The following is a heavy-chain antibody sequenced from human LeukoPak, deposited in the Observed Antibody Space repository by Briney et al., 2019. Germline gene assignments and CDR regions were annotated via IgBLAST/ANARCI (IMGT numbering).Heavy chain of an antibody. J-gene: IGHJ6*02. V-gene: IGHV4-59*12. Sequence: SETLSLTCSVCGGSMTNLYWTWIRQRPGKGLEWIGDIYDSGSTRYNTSLEGRVTISVDTPKNQFSLKLSSVTAADTAVYYCAKGGSTNFYYGDVWGQGTTVTISS. CDR1: GGSMTNLY. CDR2: IYDSGST. D-gene: IGHD2/OR15-2a*01. CDR3: AKGGSTNFYYGDV.